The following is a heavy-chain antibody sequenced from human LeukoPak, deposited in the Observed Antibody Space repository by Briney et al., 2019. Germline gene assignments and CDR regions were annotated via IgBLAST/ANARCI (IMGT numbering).Heavy chain of an antibody. Sequence: GASVKVSCKASGYTFTSYGIGWVRQAPGQGLEWMGWISAYNGNTNYAQKLQGRVTITTDTSTSTAYMELRSLRSDDTAVYYCAGDSSWTGYYYMDVWGKGTTVTVSS. CDR2: ISAYNGNT. CDR1: GYTFTSYG. J-gene: IGHJ6*03. CDR3: AGDSSWTGYYYMDV. D-gene: IGHD6-13*01. V-gene: IGHV1-18*01.